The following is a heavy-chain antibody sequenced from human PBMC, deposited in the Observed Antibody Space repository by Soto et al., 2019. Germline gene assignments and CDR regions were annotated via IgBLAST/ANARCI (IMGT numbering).Heavy chain of an antibody. J-gene: IGHJ5*02. V-gene: IGHV3-23*01. D-gene: IGHD2-2*01. CDR2: ISDSGGRT. Sequence: HPGGSLRLSCAASGFTFSTYAMSWVRQAPGKGLEWVSGISDSGGRTYYAESVKGRFTISRDNSKNTLYLQMNSLRAEDTAIYYCAKPSTIPWFDPWGQGTLVTVSS. CDR1: GFTFSTYA. CDR3: AKPSTIPWFDP.